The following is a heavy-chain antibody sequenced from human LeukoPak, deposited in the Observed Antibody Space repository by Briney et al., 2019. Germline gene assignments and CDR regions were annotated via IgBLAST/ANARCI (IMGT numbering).Heavy chain of an antibody. CDR1: GFTFSTYW. Sequence: PGGSLRLSCAASGFTFSTYWMSWVRQAPGKGLEWVANIKQDGSEKYYVDSVKGRFTISRDNAKNSLYLQVNTLRPEDTAVYYCARERQNKDFWSGGDYWGQGTLVTVSS. V-gene: IGHV3-7*01. CDR2: IKQDGSEK. CDR3: ARERQNKDFWSGGDY. J-gene: IGHJ4*02. D-gene: IGHD3-3*01.